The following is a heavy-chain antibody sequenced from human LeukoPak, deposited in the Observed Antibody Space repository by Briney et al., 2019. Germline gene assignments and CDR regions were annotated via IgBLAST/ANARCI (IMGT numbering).Heavy chain of an antibody. D-gene: IGHD3/OR15-3a*01. CDR2: ISYDGSNK. J-gene: IGHJ4*02. V-gene: IGHV3-30*01. Sequence: GGSLRLSCAASGFSFSYYAMHGVRQAPGKGLEWVALISYDGSNKDYADSVKGRFTISRDNSKNTLFLHMNSLRAEDTAVYYCARDTDWFESIQYYCDICGQGTLVTVSS. CDR3: ARDTDWFESIQYYCDI. CDR1: GFSFSYYA.